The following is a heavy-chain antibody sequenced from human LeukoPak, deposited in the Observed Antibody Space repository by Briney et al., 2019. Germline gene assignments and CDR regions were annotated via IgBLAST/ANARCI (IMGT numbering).Heavy chain of an antibody. CDR3: TGVRGSYWAPQH. V-gene: IGHV3-49*04. J-gene: IGHJ4*02. Sequence: GGSLRLSCTASGFTFGDYAMSWVRQAPGKGLEWVGFIRSKAYGGTTEYAASVKGRFTISRDDSKSIAYLQMNSLKTEDTAVYYCTGVRGSYWAPQHWGQGTLVTVSS. CDR1: GFTFGDYA. CDR2: IRSKAYGGTT. D-gene: IGHD1-26*01.